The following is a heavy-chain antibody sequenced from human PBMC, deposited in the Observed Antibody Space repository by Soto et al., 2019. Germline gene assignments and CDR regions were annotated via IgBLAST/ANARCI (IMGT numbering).Heavy chain of an antibody. J-gene: IGHJ5*02. Sequence: QVQLQESGPGLVKPSQTLSLTCTVSGGSISSGGYYWSWIRQHPGKGLEWIGYIYHSGTTYYNPSLKSRVTISVHPATHQFSLKLTSVTAADTAVYYCARVSGNQMLGWFAPWGQGTLVTVSS. CDR3: ARVSGNQMLGWFAP. V-gene: IGHV4-31*03. CDR2: IYHSGTT. D-gene: IGHD2-2*01. CDR1: GGSISSGGYY.